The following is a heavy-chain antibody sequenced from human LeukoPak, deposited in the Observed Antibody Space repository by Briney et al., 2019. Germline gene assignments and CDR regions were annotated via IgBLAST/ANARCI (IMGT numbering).Heavy chain of an antibody. CDR2: IYHSGST. CDR1: GYSISSGYY. J-gene: IGHJ6*03. D-gene: IGHD3-22*01. Sequence: SETLSLTCTVSGYSISSGYYWGWIRQPPGKGLEWIGSIYHSGSTYYNPSLKSRVTISVDTSKNQFSLKLSSVTAADTAVYYCARLRPYDSSGYSPYYYMDVWGKGTTVTISS. V-gene: IGHV4-38-2*02. CDR3: ARLRPYDSSGYSPYYYMDV.